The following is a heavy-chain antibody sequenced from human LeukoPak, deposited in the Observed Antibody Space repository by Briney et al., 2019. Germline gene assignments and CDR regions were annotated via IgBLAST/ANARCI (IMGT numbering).Heavy chain of an antibody. V-gene: IGHV4-4*07. CDR1: GGSISSYY. CDR2: IYTSGST. CDR3: ARGYYDILTGYYHDY. J-gene: IGHJ4*02. Sequence: SETLSLTCTVSGGSISSYYWSWIRQPAGEGLEWIGRIYTSGSTNYNPSLKSRVTISVDTSKNQFSLKLSSVTAADTAVYYCARGYYDILTGYYHDYWGQGTLVTVSS. D-gene: IGHD3-9*01.